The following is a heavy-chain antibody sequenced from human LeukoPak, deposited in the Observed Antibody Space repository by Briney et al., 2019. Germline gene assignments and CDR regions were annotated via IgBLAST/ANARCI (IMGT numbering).Heavy chain of an antibody. Sequence: GGSLRLSCAASGFTFSSYAMSWVRQAPGKGLEWVSAISGSGGSTYYADSVKGRFTISRDNSENTLYLQMNSLRAEGTAVYYCAKVQYHSLRSQPDYWGQGTLVTVSS. D-gene: IGHD5-12*01. CDR2: ISGSGGST. CDR1: GFTFSSYA. J-gene: IGHJ4*02. V-gene: IGHV3-23*01. CDR3: AKVQYHSLRSQPDY.